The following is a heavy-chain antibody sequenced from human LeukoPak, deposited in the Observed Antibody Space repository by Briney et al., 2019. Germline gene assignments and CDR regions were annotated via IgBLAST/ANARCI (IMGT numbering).Heavy chain of an antibody. CDR1: GYTFTSYG. J-gene: IGHJ6*03. V-gene: IGHV1-18*01. D-gene: IGHD5-18*01. Sequence: ASVKVSCKASGYTFTSYGISWVRQAPGQGLEWMGWISAYNGNTNYAQKLQGRVTMTTDTSTSTAYMELRSLRSDDTAVYYCARGVSPGYSYGPPRDYYYYYMDVWGKGTTVTVSS. CDR3: ARGVSPGYSYGPPRDYYYYYMDV. CDR2: ISAYNGNT.